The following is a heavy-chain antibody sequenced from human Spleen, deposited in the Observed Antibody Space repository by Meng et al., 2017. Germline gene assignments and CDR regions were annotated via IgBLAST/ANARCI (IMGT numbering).Heavy chain of an antibody. CDR1: GRSFSGYY. Sequence: GSLRLSCAVYGRSFSGYYWSWIRQPPGKGLEWIGEINHSGSTNYNPSLKSRVTISVDTSKNQFSLKLSSVTAADTAVYYCARVRHYYGSGRPIDYWGQGTLVTVSS. J-gene: IGHJ4*02. V-gene: IGHV4-34*01. CDR2: INHSGST. D-gene: IGHD3-10*01. CDR3: ARVRHYYGSGRPIDY.